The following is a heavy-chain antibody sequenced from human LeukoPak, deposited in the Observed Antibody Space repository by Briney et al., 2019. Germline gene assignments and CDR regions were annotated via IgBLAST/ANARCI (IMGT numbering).Heavy chain of an antibody. CDR2: INHSGST. V-gene: IGHV4-34*01. CDR3: ARADRYSSSWYKVDYYYGMDV. Sequence: SETLSLTCAVYGGSSSGYYWSWIRQPPGKGLEWVGEINHSGSTNYNPSLKSRVTISVDTSKNQFSLKLSSVTAADTAVYYCARADRYSSSWYKVDYYYGMDVWGQGTTVTDSS. J-gene: IGHJ6*02. D-gene: IGHD6-13*01. CDR1: GGSSSGYY.